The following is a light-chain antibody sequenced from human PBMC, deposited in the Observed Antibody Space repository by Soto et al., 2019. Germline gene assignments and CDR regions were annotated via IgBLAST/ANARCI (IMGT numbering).Light chain of an antibody. V-gene: IGKV3-15*01. J-gene: IGKJ4*01. CDR3: QQYKTWLT. CDR1: QSVNRN. CDR2: GAS. Sequence: EIVMTQSPATLSVSPGERATLSCRASQSVNRNLGWYQQKPGQAPRLLIYGASTRATGIPARFSGTGSGTGFTLTISSLQSEDFAIYYCQQYKTWLTFGGGTKLDIK.